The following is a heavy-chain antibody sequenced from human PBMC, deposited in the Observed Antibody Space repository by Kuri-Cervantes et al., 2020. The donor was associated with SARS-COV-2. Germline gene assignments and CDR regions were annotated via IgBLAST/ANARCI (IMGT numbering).Heavy chain of an antibody. J-gene: IGHJ4*02. CDR1: GFTFSSYE. CDR3: ASNGWGFRNPGGVSGFDY. CDR2: ISSSSSTI. V-gene: IGHV3-48*01. D-gene: IGHD3-16*01. Sequence: GGSRRRSCAASGFTFSSYEMNWVRQAPGKGLGWVSYISSSSSTIYYADYVKGRFTISRDNAKNSLYLQMNSLRAEDTAVYYCASNGWGFRNPGGVSGFDYWGQGKMVTVSS.